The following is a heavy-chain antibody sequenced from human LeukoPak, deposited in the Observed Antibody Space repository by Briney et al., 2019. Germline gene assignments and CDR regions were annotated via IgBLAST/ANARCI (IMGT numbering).Heavy chain of an antibody. J-gene: IGHJ5*02. CDR2: INPNSGAT. CDR3: ARGHGYYFGSGSYTSWLDP. CDR1: GYTFTGYY. V-gene: IGHV1-2*02. Sequence: ASVKVSCKASGYTFTGYYMHWVRQAPGQGLGWMGWINPNSGATSHAQKFQGRVTMTSDTSISTASMELSRVRSDDTAVYYCARGHGYYFGSGSYTSWLDPWGQGTLVTVSS. D-gene: IGHD3-10*01.